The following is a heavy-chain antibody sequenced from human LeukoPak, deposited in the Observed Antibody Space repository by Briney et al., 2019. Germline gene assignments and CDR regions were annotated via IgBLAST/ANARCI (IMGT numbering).Heavy chain of an antibody. CDR1: GASISSGGTF. CDR3: ARGIAAAGSNWFDP. J-gene: IGHJ5*02. CDR2: ISDSGST. D-gene: IGHD6-13*01. Sequence: PSETLSLTCTVSGASISSGGTFWTWIRQHPGKGLEWIAYISDSGSTYYHPSLKSRGTISEDTSKNQFSLKVTSVTAADTAVYYCARGIAAAGSNWFDPWGQGTLVTVSS. V-gene: IGHV4-31*03.